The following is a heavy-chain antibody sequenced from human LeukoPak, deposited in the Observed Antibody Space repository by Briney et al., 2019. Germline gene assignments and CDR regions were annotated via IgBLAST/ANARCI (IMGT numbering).Heavy chain of an antibody. V-gene: IGHV4-4*07. D-gene: IGHD2-2*01. CDR3: ARELGYCSSTSCYGGMVAYY. CDR2: IYTSGST. CDR1: GGSISSYY. J-gene: IGHJ4*02. Sequence: SETLSLTCTVSGGSISSYYWSWIRQPAGKGLEWIGRIYTSGSTNYNPSLKSRVTMSVDTSKNQFSLKLSSVTAADTAVYYCARELGYCSSTSCYGGMVAYYWGQGTLVTVSS.